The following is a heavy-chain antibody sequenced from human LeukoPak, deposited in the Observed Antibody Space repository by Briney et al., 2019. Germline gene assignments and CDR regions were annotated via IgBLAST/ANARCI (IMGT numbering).Heavy chain of an antibody. Sequence: GGSLRLSCAASGFTLSAHSMTWVRQAPGKGLEWVSGISACGDATFYADSVKGRFTISRDNSKNTVDLQMNSLRAEDTAVYYCTKWSGYGDSWGQGTLVTVSS. D-gene: IGHD5-12*01. CDR2: ISACGDAT. CDR1: GFTLSAHS. CDR3: TKWSGYGDS. J-gene: IGHJ4*02. V-gene: IGHV3-23*01.